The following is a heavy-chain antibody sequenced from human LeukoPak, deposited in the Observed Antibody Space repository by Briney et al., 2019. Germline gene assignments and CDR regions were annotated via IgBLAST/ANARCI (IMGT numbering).Heavy chain of an antibody. CDR1: GGSISNSNW. CDR2: IYHSGST. CDR3: ARAEAPYSSALDY. D-gene: IGHD6-19*01. V-gene: IGHV4-4*02. J-gene: IGHJ4*02. Sequence: SGTLSLTCAVSGGSISNSNWWSWVRQPPGKGLEWIGEIYHSGSTNYNPSLKSRVTISVDKSKDQFSLKLSSVTAADAAVYYCARAEAPYSSALDYWGQGTLVTVSS.